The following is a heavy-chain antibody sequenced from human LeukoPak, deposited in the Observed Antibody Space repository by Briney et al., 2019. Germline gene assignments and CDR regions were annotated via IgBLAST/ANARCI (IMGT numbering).Heavy chain of an antibody. D-gene: IGHD4-11*01. J-gene: IGHJ3*02. CDR1: GFSFSAYA. CDR3: ARTEYNSKWARGASDI. Sequence: QPGGSLRLSCAASGFSFSAYAMSWVRQAPGKGLEWVSAISGSGGSTYYADSVKGRFTISRDSSKKTLYLQMNSLRAEDTAVYYCARTEYNSKWARGASDIWGQGTMVTVSS. V-gene: IGHV3-23*01. CDR2: ISGSGGST.